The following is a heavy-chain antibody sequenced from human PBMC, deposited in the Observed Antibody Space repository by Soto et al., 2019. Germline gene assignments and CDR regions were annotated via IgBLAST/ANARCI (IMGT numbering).Heavy chain of an antibody. V-gene: IGHV4-30-4*01. CDR2: IYYSGST. D-gene: IGHD4-17*01. CDR1: GGSISSGDYY. Sequence: PSETLSLTCTVSGGSISSGDYYWSWIRQPSGKGLEWIGYIYYSGSTYYNPSLKSRVTISVDTSKNQFSLKLSSVTAADTAVYYCARDRGSAVSYYYYGMDVWGQGTTVTVSS. J-gene: IGHJ6*02. CDR3: ARDRGSAVSYYYYGMDV.